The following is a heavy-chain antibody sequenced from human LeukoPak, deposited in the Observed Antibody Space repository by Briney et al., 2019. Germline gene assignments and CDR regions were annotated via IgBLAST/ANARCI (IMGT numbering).Heavy chain of an antibody. CDR2: IFQRGYS. V-gene: IGHV4-38-2*01. CDR3: AGDKEATGNGRPNWFDP. D-gene: IGHD6-13*01. J-gene: IGHJ5*02. CDR1: GYSISSGYY. Sequence: SETLSLTCAVSGYSISSGYYWGWIRQPPGKGLQWIGSIFQRGYSYYNPSLKSRVTISVDTSKNQFSLNLSSVTAADTAVYYCAGDKEATGNGRPNWFDPWGQGTLDTVSS.